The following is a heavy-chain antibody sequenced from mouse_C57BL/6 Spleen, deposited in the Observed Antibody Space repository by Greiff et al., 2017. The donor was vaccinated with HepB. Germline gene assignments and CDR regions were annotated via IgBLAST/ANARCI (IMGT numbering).Heavy chain of an antibody. CDR2: ISDGGSYT. Sequence: EVQRVESGGGLVKPGGSLKLSCAASGFTFSSYAMSWVRQTPEKRLEWVATISDGGSYTYYPDNVKGRFTISRDNAKNNLYLQMSHLKSEDTAMYYCARAPHYYGSSHYYAMDYWGQGTSVTVSS. D-gene: IGHD1-1*01. CDR3: ARAPHYYGSSHYYAMDY. V-gene: IGHV5-4*01. CDR1: GFTFSSYA. J-gene: IGHJ4*01.